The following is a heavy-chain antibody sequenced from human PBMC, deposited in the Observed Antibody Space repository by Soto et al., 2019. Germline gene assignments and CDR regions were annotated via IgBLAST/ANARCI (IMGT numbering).Heavy chain of an antibody. CDR2: VYHTGDT. Sequence: SETLSLTCGVSGGTVASSHWWSWVLQSPGRGLEWIGNVYHTGDTSFNPSLQSRVTFSVDKSNNQFSLRLTSVTAADTAVYFCAREIVTAGGNNYFDPWGPGTLVT. V-gene: IGHV4-4*02. J-gene: IGHJ5*02. D-gene: IGHD2-21*02. CDR1: GGTVASSHW. CDR3: AREIVTAGGNNYFDP.